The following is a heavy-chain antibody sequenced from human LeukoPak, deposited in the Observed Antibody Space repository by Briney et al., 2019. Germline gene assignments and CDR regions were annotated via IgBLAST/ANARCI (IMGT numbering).Heavy chain of an antibody. CDR2: IYHGRST. J-gene: IGHJ4*02. D-gene: IGHD7-27*01. CDR1: GGSLSSSSYW. V-gene: IGHV4-4*02. Sequence: SETLPLTCAVSGGSLSSSSYWWSWVRQPPGKGLEWIGDIYHGRSTNYNPSLKSRVTISVDKSKNQFSLKLTSVTAADTAVYFCARSGLGFDYWGQGTLVSVSS. CDR3: ARSGLGFDY.